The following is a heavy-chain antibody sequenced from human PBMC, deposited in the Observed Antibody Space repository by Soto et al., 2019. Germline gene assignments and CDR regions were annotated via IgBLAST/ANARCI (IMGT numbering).Heavy chain of an antibody. J-gene: IGHJ5*02. Sequence: ASVKVSCKASGSTVSSFGIAWVRQAPGQGLEWMGWINVYNGNTKYAQKVQGRVTMTTDTSTSTAYMELRSLRSDDTAVYYCARGVGSGSYYNQYNWFDPWGQGTLVTVSS. V-gene: IGHV1-18*01. CDR2: INVYNGNT. CDR3: ARGVGSGSYYNQYNWFDP. D-gene: IGHD3-10*01. CDR1: GSTVSSFG.